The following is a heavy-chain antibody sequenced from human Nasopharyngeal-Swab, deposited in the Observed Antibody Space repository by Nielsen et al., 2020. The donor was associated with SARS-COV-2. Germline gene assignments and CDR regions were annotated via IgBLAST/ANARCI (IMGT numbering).Heavy chain of an antibody. Sequence: GESLKISCTASGFTFSSFWMHWVRQAPGKGLEWVSAISGSGGSTYYADSVKGRFTISRDNSKNTLYLQMNSLRAEDTAVYYCAKDRITMVRGEYYYYYGMDVWGQGTTVTVSS. CDR1: GFTFSSFW. CDR2: ISGSGGST. V-gene: IGHV3-23*01. D-gene: IGHD3-10*01. J-gene: IGHJ6*02. CDR3: AKDRITMVRGEYYYYYGMDV.